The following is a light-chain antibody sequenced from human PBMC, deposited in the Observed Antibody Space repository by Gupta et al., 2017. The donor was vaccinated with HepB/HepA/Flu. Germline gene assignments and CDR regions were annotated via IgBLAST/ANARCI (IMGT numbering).Light chain of an antibody. V-gene: IGKV1-39*01. Sequence: SSLSASVGDRVRITCRASQNINIYLNWYQQKPGKAPKLLIYSASNLQSGVPSRFSGSGSGTDFTLTISSLQPEDVATFYCQKSYSIPPTFGGGTKVEIK. CDR2: SAS. J-gene: IGKJ4*01. CDR3: QKSYSIPPT. CDR1: QNINIY.